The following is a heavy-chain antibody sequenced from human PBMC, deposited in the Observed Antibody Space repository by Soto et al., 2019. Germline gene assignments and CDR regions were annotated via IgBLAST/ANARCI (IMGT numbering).Heavy chain of an antibody. V-gene: IGHV1-69*13. Sequence: SVKVSCKASGGTFSSYAISWVRQAPGQGLEWMGGIIPIFGTANYAQKFQGRVTITADESTSTAYMELSSLRSEDTAVYYCARGIMEYYGSSGYYLKGAFDIWGQGTMVTVSS. D-gene: IGHD3-22*01. CDR1: GGTFSSYA. CDR2: IIPIFGTA. CDR3: ARGIMEYYGSSGYYLKGAFDI. J-gene: IGHJ3*02.